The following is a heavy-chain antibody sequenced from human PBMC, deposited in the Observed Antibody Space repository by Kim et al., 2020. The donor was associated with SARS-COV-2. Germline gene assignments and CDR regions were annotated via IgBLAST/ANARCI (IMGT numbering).Heavy chain of an antibody. J-gene: IGHJ6*02. Sequence: GGSLRLSCAASGFTFSSYGMHWVRQAPGKGLEWVAVISYDGSNKYYADSVKGRFTISRDNSKNTLYLQMNSLRAEDTAVYYCAKVIVVVPAATPVPYYYGMDVWGQGTTVTVSS. CDR2: ISYDGSNK. CDR3: AKVIVVVPAATPVPYYYGMDV. D-gene: IGHD2-2*01. CDR1: GFTFSSYG. V-gene: IGHV3-30*18.